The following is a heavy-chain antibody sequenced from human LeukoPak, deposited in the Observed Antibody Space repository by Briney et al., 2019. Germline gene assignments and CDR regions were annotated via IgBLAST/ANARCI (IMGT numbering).Heavy chain of an antibody. D-gene: IGHD3-16*01. V-gene: IGHV3-30*02. CDR1: GFTFSSYG. J-gene: IGHJ4*02. Sequence: QPEGSLRLSCAAAGFTFSSYGMHWVRQAPGKGLEWVSFIRYDGSKKYFADSVKGRFTISRDNSKNTLYLQMNTLRAEDTAVYYCAKGDLYVGFDWGQGTLVTVSS. CDR2: IRYDGSKK. CDR3: AKGDLYVGFD.